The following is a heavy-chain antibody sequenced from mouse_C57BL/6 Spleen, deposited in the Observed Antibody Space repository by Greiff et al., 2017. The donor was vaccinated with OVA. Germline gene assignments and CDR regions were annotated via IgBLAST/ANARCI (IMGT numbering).Heavy chain of an antibody. CDR1: GFTFNTYA. CDR3: VREEGYDGYYAMDY. J-gene: IGHJ4*01. CDR2: IRSKSSNYAT. D-gene: IGHD2-3*01. Sequence: EVQLVESGGGLVQPKGSLKLSCAASGFTFNTYAMHWVRQAPGKGLEWVARIRSKSSNYATYYADSVKDRFTISRDDSQSMLYLQMNNLKTEDTAMYYCVREEGYDGYYAMDYWGQGTSVTVFS. V-gene: IGHV10-3*01.